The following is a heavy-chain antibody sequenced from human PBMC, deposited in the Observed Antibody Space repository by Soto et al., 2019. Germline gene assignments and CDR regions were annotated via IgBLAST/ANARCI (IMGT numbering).Heavy chain of an antibody. CDR1: GGSVSSGSYY. Sequence: QVQLQESGPGLVKPSETLSLTCTVSGGSVSSGSYYWSWIRQPPGTGLEWIGYIYYSGSTNYNPSLKSRVTISVDTSKNQFSLKLSSVTAADTAVYYCARLAAAGIGGVYWGQGTLVTFSS. V-gene: IGHV4-61*01. CDR2: IYYSGST. D-gene: IGHD6-13*01. J-gene: IGHJ4*02. CDR3: ARLAAAGIGGVY.